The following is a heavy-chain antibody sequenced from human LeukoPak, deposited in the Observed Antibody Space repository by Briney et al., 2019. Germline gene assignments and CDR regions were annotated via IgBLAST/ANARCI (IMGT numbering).Heavy chain of an antibody. CDR3: AKGPQVGSGYHPDY. D-gene: IGHD3-22*01. CDR1: GFTFSNAA. Sequence: PGGSLRLSCAASGFTFSNAAMTWVRQAPGKGLEWVSTITGSDDRTYYADSVKGRFTISRDYSKNTLHLQMNSLRVEDTAIYYCAKGPQVGSGYHPDYWGQGTLVTVSS. CDR2: ITGSDDRT. V-gene: IGHV3-23*01. J-gene: IGHJ4*02.